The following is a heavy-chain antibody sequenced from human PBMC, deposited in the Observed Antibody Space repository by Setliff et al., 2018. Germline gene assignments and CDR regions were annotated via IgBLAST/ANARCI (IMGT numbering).Heavy chain of an antibody. CDR3: ASNPRKGRSGGYYYDDPYYYYMDV. V-gene: IGHV3-48*01. Sequence: GSLRLSCAASGFTLSSHWMHWVRQVPGKGLAWVSYISSRSDIIYYADSVKGRFTISRDNAKNSLYLQVNSLRAEDTAVYYCASNPRKGRSGGYYYDDPYYYYMDVWGKGTTVTVSS. D-gene: IGHD3-22*01. J-gene: IGHJ6*03. CDR2: ISSRSDII. CDR1: GFTLSSHW.